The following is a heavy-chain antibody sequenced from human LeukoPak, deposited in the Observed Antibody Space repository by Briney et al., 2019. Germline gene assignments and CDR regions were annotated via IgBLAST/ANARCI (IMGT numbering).Heavy chain of an antibody. J-gene: IGHJ3*02. CDR2: IRPNSGGT. V-gene: IGHV1-2*02. D-gene: IGHD3-16*01. Sequence: GASVKVSCTASGYTFAAYYMYWVRQAPGQGLEWMGWIRPNSGGTNYTQKIQGRVTMTRDTSINTAYMELSRLTSDDTAVYFCAAWGLHFDIWGQGTMVTVAS. CDR1: GYTFAAYY. CDR3: AAWGLHFDI.